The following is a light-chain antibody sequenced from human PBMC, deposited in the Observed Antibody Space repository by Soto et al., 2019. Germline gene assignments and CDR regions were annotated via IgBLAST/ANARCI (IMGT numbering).Light chain of an antibody. CDR2: GAS. Sequence: EIVLTQSPGTLSLSPGERATLSCRASQSVSSSYLAWYQQKPGQAPRLLIYGASSRATGIPDRFSGSGSGTLFTVTFSRLDPEDAPVYYCLQYRRFLYTFGQGTKLEIQ. V-gene: IGKV3-20*01. J-gene: IGKJ2*01. CDR3: LQYRRFLYT. CDR1: QSVSSSY.